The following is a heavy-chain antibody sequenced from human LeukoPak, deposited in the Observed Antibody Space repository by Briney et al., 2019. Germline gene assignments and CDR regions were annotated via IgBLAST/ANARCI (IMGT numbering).Heavy chain of an antibody. Sequence: GGSLRLSCAASGFTFDDYAMHWVRQAPGKGLEWVSIIYSGGSTFYADSVKGRFTISRVNSKNTLYLQMNSLRAEDTAVYYCAKPSMSSSWPNYYYYYYMDVRGKGTTVTVSS. CDR3: AKPSMSSSWPNYYYYYYMDV. D-gene: IGHD6-13*01. V-gene: IGHV3-NL1*01. J-gene: IGHJ6*03. CDR1: GFTFDDYA. CDR2: IYSGGST.